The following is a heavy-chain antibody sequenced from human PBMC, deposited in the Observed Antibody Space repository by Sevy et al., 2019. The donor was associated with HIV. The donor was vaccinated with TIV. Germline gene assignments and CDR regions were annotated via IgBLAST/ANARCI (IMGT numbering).Heavy chain of an antibody. CDR2: MRSKAFAGTT. D-gene: IGHD5-18*01. V-gene: IGHV3-49*04. Sequence: GGSLRLSCTTSGFTLGDYAMSWVRQAPGKGLEWVGFMRSKAFAGTTEYAASVKGRFTIATDDSKASDHLQMNSLRTEDTGVYYCIRSRLLGYTAMVSDYSAQGTLVAVSS. J-gene: IGHJ4*02. CDR1: GFTLGDYA. CDR3: IRSRLLGYTAMVSDY.